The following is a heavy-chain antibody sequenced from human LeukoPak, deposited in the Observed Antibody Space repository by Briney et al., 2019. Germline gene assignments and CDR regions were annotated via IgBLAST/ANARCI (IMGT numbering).Heavy chain of an antibody. CDR1: GGSISSSSYY. CDR3: ARQRYSSGCLDY. CDR2: IYYSGST. D-gene: IGHD6-19*01. Sequence: SETLSLTCTVSGGSISSSSYYWGWIRQPPGKGLEWIGSIYYSGSTYYNPSLKSRFTISVDTSKNQFSLKLSSVTAADTAVYYCARQRYSSGCLDYWGQGTLVTVSS. J-gene: IGHJ4*02. V-gene: IGHV4-39*01.